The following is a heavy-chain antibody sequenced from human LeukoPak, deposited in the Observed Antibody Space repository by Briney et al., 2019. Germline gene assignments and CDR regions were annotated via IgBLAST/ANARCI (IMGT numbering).Heavy chain of an antibody. Sequence: GGSLRLSCAASGFSFSSCWMHWVRQAPGKGLVWVSRINSDGSSTSYADSVKGRFTISRDNAKNTLYLQMNSLRDEDTAVYYCVRDGSTWANWFDPWGQGTLVTVSS. V-gene: IGHV3-74*01. CDR2: INSDGSST. J-gene: IGHJ5*02. D-gene: IGHD6-13*01. CDR1: GFSFSSCW. CDR3: VRDGSTWANWFDP.